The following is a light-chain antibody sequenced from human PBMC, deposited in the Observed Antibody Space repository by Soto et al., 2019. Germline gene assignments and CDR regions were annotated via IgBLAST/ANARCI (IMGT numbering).Light chain of an antibody. CDR1: SSNIGAGYD. V-gene: IGLV1-40*01. Sequence: QSVLTQTPSVXXXPGQKITMSCTGSSSNIGAGYDVHWYQQLPGAAPRLLIYADNNRPSGVPDRFSASNSGTSASLAITGLQGEDEAVYYCQSYDTSLSGVIFGAGTKLTVL. CDR2: ADN. J-gene: IGLJ2*01. CDR3: QSYDTSLSGVI.